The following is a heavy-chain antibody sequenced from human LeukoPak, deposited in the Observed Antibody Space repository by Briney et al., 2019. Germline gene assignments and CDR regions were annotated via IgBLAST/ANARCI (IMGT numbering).Heavy chain of an antibody. CDR2: INHSGST. D-gene: IGHD5-12*01. V-gene: IGHV4-34*01. CDR3: ARGGRWFKWLHHFDY. Sequence: SETLSLTCAVYGGSFSGYYWSWIRQPPGKRLEWIGEINHSGSTNYNPSLKSRVTISVDTSKNQFSLKLSSVTAADTAVYYCARGGRWFKWLHHFDYWGQGTLVTVSS. CDR1: GGSFSGYY. J-gene: IGHJ4*02.